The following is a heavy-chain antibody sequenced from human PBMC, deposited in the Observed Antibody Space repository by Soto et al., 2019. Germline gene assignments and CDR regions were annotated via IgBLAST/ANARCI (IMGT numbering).Heavy chain of an antibody. CDR3: AKGVLPYHQPHPAYYYMDV. J-gene: IGHJ6*03. CDR1: GFIFRNYA. Sequence: PGGSLRLSCAASGFIFRNYAMSWVRQAPGKGLEWVSGVSGSGDVTYYADSVKGRFTIYRDNSKNTLYLQLNSLRDEDTALYYCAKGVLPYHQPHPAYYYMDVWGKGTTVTVSS. V-gene: IGHV3-23*01. D-gene: IGHD2-2*01. CDR2: VSGSGDVT.